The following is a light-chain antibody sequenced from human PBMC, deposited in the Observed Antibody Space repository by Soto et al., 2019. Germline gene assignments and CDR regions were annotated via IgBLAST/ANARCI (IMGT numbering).Light chain of an antibody. J-gene: IGLJ3*02. Sequence: QSALTQPASVSGSPGQSITISCTGTSSDVGGYNNVSWYQQHPDKAPKLMIYEVSNRPSGVSNRFSDSKSGNTASLTISGLQAEDEADYYCTSYTTSSTHWVFGGGPKLTVL. CDR2: EVS. CDR1: SSDVGGYNN. V-gene: IGLV2-14*01. CDR3: TSYTTSSTHWV.